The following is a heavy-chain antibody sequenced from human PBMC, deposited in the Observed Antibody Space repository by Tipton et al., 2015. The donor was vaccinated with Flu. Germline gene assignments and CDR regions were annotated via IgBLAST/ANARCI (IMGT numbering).Heavy chain of an antibody. CDR3: VRQIGGYEAH. CDR2: IKQDGSEK. CDR1: GFTFSNFW. V-gene: IGHV3-7*01. D-gene: IGHD5-12*01. J-gene: IGHJ4*02. Sequence: GSLRLSCAASGFTFSNFWMTWVRQAPGKGLEWVANIKQDGSEKYYVDSVKGRFTISRDNAKNSVYLQINSLRAEDTAVYYCVRQIGGYEAHWGQGTLVTVSS.